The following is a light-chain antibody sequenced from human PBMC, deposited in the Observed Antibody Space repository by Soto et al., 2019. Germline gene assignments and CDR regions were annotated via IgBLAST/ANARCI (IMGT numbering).Light chain of an antibody. J-gene: IGLJ2*01. Sequence: SYELTQPPSVSVSPGQTARITCSGDALPKQYAYWYQQKPGQAPVLVIYKDSERPSGIPERFSGSSSGTTVTLTISGVQAEDEADYYCQSVDSSGTYVVFGGRTKLTVL. CDR1: ALPKQY. CDR2: KDS. CDR3: QSVDSSGTYVV. V-gene: IGLV3-25*02.